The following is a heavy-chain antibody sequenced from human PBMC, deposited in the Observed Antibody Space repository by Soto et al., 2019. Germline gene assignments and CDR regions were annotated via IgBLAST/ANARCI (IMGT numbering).Heavy chain of an antibody. CDR2: TYYKSKWNN. D-gene: IGHD3-10*01. CDR3: TGITWFRGMDV. V-gene: IGHV6-1*01. J-gene: IGHJ6*02. CDR1: WDSFSSNSAG. Sequence: PSQPLSLTCFISWDSFSSNSAGWNWIRQSPSRGLEWLGRTYYKSKWNNDYALSVKSRITINPDTSKNQFSLHLYSVTPEDTAVYYCTGITWFRGMDVWGQGTPVTVSS.